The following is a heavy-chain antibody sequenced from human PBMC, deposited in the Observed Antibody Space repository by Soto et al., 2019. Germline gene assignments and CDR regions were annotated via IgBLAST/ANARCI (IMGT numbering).Heavy chain of an antibody. CDR2: ISSSSSYT. V-gene: IGHV3-11*06. CDR1: GFTFSDYY. D-gene: IGHD7-27*01. Sequence: HWGSLRRSCAACGFTFSDYYMSWIRQAPGKGLEWVSYISSSSSYTNYADSVKGRFTISRDNAKNSLYLQMNSLRAEDTAVYYCARVLGYYFDYWGQGTLVTVSS. J-gene: IGHJ4*02. CDR3: ARVLGYYFDY.